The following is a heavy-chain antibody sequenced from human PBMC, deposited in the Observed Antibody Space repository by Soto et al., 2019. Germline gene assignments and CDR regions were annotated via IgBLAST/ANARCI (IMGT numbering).Heavy chain of an antibody. CDR3: ASGGYGRDY. CDR1: GGSFSGYY. J-gene: IGHJ4*02. Sequence: SETLSLTCAVYGGSFSGYYWSWIRQPPGKGPEWIGEINHSGSTNYNPSLKSRVTISVDTSKNQFSLKLSSVTAADTAVYYCASGGYGRDYWGQGTLVTVSS. CDR2: INHSGST. V-gene: IGHV4-34*01. D-gene: IGHD5-12*01.